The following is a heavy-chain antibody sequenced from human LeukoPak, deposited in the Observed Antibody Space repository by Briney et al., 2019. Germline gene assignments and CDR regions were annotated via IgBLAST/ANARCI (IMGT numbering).Heavy chain of an antibody. D-gene: IGHD3-22*01. CDR2: IIPIFATT. Sequence: SVKVSCKASGGTFSSYAISWVRQAPGQGLEWMGGIIPIFATTKNAQEFQGRVTITADESTTTAYMELSSLRSEDTAVYYCARGRAYYYDSSGYTDAFDIWGQGTMVTVSS. CDR3: ARGRAYYYDSSGYTDAFDI. CDR1: GGTFSSYA. V-gene: IGHV1-69*13. J-gene: IGHJ3*02.